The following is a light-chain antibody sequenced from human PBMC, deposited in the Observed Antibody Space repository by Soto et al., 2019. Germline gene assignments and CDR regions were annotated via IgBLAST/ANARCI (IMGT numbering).Light chain of an antibody. Sequence: IVLTQSPDTLSFSPGESTTLSWRASQSVGTRLAWYQNKTGQAPSLLMSGASSRATGIPDRFSGSGSETDLTLTISRLEPEDFAPYYCQHYQVGQPIAFGRGTRLEIK. CDR1: QSVGTR. CDR3: QHYQVGQPIA. CDR2: GAS. V-gene: IGKV3-20*01. J-gene: IGKJ5*01.